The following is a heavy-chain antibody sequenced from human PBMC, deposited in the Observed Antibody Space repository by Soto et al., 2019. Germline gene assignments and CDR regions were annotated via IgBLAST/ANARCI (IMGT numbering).Heavy chain of an antibody. Sequence: EVQLVESGGGLVQPGGSLRLSCAASGFTFSSYWMSWVRQAPGKGLEWVANIKQDGSEKYYVDSVKGRFTISRDNAKNSLYLQMNSLRAEDTAVYYCARVVYSYGYPSAYFDYWGQGTLVTVSS. CDR3: ARVVYSYGYPSAYFDY. J-gene: IGHJ4*02. D-gene: IGHD5-18*01. CDR2: IKQDGSEK. V-gene: IGHV3-7*03. CDR1: GFTFSSYW.